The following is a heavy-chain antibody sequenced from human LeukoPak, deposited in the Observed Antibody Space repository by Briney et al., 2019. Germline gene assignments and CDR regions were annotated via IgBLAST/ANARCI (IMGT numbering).Heavy chain of an antibody. D-gene: IGHD2-2*03. CDR3: ARVDDFMRLYYFDY. CDR1: GGSISSCY. Sequence: SETLSLTCTVSGGSISSCYWSWIRQPPGKGLEWIGYIYYSGSTNYNPSLKSRVTISVDTSKNQFSLKLSSVTAADTAVYYCARVDDFMRLYYFDYWGQGTLVTVSS. CDR2: IYYSGST. V-gene: IGHV4-59*01. J-gene: IGHJ4*02.